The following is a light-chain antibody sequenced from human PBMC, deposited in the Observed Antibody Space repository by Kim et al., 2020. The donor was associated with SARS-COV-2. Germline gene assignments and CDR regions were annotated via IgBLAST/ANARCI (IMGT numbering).Light chain of an antibody. CDR3: QQFYSYPIT. V-gene: IGKV1-13*02. CDR1: QGISSA. Sequence: AFGGDSVTITCRASQGISSALAWYQQTSGKAPKLLIYDAPNLESGVPSRFSGSGSGTDFTLTISSVQPEDFATYYCQQFYSYPITFGQGTRLEIK. CDR2: DAP. J-gene: IGKJ5*01.